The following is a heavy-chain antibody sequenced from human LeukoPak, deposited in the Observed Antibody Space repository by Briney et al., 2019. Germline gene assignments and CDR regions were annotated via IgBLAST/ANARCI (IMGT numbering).Heavy chain of an antibody. J-gene: IGHJ3*02. V-gene: IGHV4-39*07. CDR2: IHYGGSP. Sequence: SETLSLTCTVSGGSISSTGYYWGWIRQPPGKGLEWLANIHYGGSPYYNSSLKSRVTISVDTSKNQFSLKLTSLTAADTAVYYCARSDGYGLVGIWGQGTMVTVSS. CDR3: ARSDGYGLVGI. D-gene: IGHD3-10*01. CDR1: GGSISSTGYY.